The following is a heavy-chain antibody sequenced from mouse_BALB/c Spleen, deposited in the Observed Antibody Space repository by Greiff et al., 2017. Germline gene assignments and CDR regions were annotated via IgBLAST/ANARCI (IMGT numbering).Heavy chain of an antibody. Sequence: EVKLMESGPGPVKPSQSLSLTCSVTGYSITSGYYWNWIRQFPGNTLEWLGYISYDGSNNYNPSLKNRISITRDTSKNQFFLKLNSVTTEDTATYYCAREGYDYDLDYWGQGTTLTVSS. D-gene: IGHD2-4*01. CDR3: AREGYDYDLDY. J-gene: IGHJ2*01. V-gene: IGHV3-6*02. CDR1: GYSITSGYY. CDR2: ISYDGSN.